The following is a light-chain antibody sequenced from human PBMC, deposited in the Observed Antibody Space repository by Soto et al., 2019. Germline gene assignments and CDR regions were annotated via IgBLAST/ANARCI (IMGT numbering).Light chain of an antibody. CDR1: SSDIGAYDY. J-gene: IGLJ1*01. Sequence: QSVLTQPASLSRSPGQSITISCTGTSSDIGAYDYVSWFQQHPGKASKLMISEVNNRPSGVSNCFSGSKSGNTAYLTISGLQVEDEAEYFCFSFKTTSTHVFGTGTKVTVL. CDR2: EVN. V-gene: IGLV2-14*01. CDR3: FSFKTTSTHV.